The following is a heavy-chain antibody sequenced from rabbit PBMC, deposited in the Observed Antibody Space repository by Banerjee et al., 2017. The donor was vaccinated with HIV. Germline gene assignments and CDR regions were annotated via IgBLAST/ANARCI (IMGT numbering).Heavy chain of an antibody. CDR2: IYAGWSGST. CDR3: ARGPGGNAGYGPYNFNL. CDR1: GFDFSSNA. D-gene: IGHD3-1*01. V-gene: IGHV1S45*01. Sequence: QEQLVESGGGLVQPEGSLTLTCKASGFDFSSNAMCWVRQAPGKGLEWIACIYAGWSGSTYYATWAKGRFTISMTSSTTVTLQMTSLTAADTATYFCARGPGGNAGYGPYNFNLWGPGTLVTVS. J-gene: IGHJ4*01.